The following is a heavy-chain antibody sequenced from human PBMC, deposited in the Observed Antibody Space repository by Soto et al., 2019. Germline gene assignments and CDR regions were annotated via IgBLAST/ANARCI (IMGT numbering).Heavy chain of an antibody. D-gene: IGHD3-10*01. CDR1: GYIFTNYA. V-gene: IGHV1-3*01. J-gene: IGHJ4*02. CDR2: INAGDGNT. CDR3: PRFSGDGSGNNFDN. Sequence: ASVKVSCKASGYIFTNYAIHWVRQAPGQSLEWMGRINAGDGNTRYPQNSQGRVTITRDTSASTAYMELSSLRSEDTAVYYCPRFSGDGSGNNFDNWGQGTLVTASS.